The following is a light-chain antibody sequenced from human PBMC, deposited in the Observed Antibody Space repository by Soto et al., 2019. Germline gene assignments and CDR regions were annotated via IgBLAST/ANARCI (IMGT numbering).Light chain of an antibody. V-gene: IGKV3-20*01. J-gene: IGKJ4*01. Sequence: EIVLTQSPGTLSLSPGERGTLSCRAGQSLSSSSLAWYQQKPGQAPRLLIYGASNRASGVPDRFSGGGSGTDFTLTISGLEPEDFAVYYCHQYGSSTLTFGGGTKVEI. CDR1: QSLSSSS. CDR2: GAS. CDR3: HQYGSSTLT.